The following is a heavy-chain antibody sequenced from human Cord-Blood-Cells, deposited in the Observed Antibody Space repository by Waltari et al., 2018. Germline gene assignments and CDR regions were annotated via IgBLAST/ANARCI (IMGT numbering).Heavy chain of an antibody. J-gene: IGHJ4*02. CDR3: ARTTVVTQYFDY. V-gene: IGHV4-30-2*01. Sequence: QLQLQECGSGLVKPSQTLSLTCAVSGGSISSGGYSWSWIRQPPGEGREWIGDIYPSGSTYYNPSLKSRVTIAVDRSKNQFSLKLISVTAADTAVYYCARTTVVTQYFDYWGQGTLVTVSS. D-gene: IGHD4-17*01. CDR1: GGSISSGGYS. CDR2: IYPSGST.